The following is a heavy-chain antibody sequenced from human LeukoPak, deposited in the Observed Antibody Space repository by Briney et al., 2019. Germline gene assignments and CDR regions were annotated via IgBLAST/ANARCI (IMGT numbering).Heavy chain of an antibody. D-gene: IGHD3-22*01. Sequence: GGSLRLSCAASGFTFSSYEMNWVRQAPGKGLEWVSYISSSGSTIYYADSVKGRFTISRDNAKKSLYLQMNSLRAEDTAVYYCARHESDSSGCFDYWGQGTLVTVSS. CDR1: GFTFSSYE. J-gene: IGHJ4*02. CDR2: ISSSGSTI. CDR3: ARHESDSSGCFDY. V-gene: IGHV3-48*03.